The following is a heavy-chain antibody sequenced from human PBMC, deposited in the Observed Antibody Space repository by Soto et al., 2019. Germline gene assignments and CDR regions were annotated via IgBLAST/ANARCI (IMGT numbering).Heavy chain of an antibody. CDR2: ISYDGSNK. V-gene: IGHV3-30*18. J-gene: IGHJ4*02. CDR1: GFTFSSYG. CDR3: AKVSLVPAARGGFDY. Sequence: QVQLVESGGGVVQPGRSLRLSCAASGFTFSSYGMHWVRQAPGKGLEWVAVISYDGSNKYYADSVKGRFTISRDNSKNTLYLQMNSLSAEDTAVYYCAKVSLVPAARGGFDYWGQGTLVTVSS. D-gene: IGHD2-2*01.